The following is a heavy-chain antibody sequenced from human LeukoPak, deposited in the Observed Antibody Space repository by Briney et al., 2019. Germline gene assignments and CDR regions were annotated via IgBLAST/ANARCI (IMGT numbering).Heavy chain of an antibody. D-gene: IGHD4-4*01. CDR1: GYTFTSYD. Sequence: GASVKVSCKASGYTFTSYDIHWVRQATGQGLEWMGWMNPNSGNTGYAQKFQGRVTMTRNTSISTAYMELSSLRSEDTAVYYCARMTTAHRSMDVWGQGTTVTVSS. CDR2: MNPNSGNT. J-gene: IGHJ6*02. V-gene: IGHV1-8*01. CDR3: ARMTTAHRSMDV.